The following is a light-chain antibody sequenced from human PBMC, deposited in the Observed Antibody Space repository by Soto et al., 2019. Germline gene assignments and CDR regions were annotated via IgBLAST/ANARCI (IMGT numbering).Light chain of an antibody. J-gene: IGKJ1*01. CDR3: QQYNSYSRT. CDR2: KAS. CDR1: QSISSW. Sequence: DIQMTQSPSTLSASAGDRVTITCRASQSISSWLAWYQQKPGKAPKLLIYKASSLESGVPSRFSGSGSGTEFTLTISSLQPADFATYYCQQYNSYSRTFGQGTKVEIK. V-gene: IGKV1-5*03.